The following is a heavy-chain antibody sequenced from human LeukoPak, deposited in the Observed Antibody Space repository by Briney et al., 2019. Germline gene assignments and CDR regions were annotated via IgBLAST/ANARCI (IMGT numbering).Heavy chain of an antibody. CDR2: IHDSGST. V-gene: IGHV4-59*08. CDR3: ARWYYSGWAFDY. J-gene: IGHJ4*02. CDR1: GGTISSYY. Sequence: PSETLSLTCTVSGGTISSYYWNWIRQPPGKGLEGVGYIHDSGSTKYNPSLKSRVTISVETSKNQFSLKLSSVTAADTGVYYCARWYYSGWAFDYWGRGTLVTGSS. D-gene: IGHD6-19*01.